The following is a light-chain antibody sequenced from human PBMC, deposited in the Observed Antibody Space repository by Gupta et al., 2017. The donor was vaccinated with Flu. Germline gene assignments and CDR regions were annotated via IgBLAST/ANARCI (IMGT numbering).Light chain of an antibody. J-gene: IGKJ4*01. CDR2: GDS. CDR1: QIVGSSN. Sequence: GTLCLSAGERGTRTCRASQIVGSSNLDWYQQKPGQAPRLLIYGDSRRATGVPDRFSGSGSGTEFTLTISRLEPEDFAVYYCQQYDHSPLTFGRGTKVEIK. CDR3: QQYDHSPLT. V-gene: IGKV3-20*01.